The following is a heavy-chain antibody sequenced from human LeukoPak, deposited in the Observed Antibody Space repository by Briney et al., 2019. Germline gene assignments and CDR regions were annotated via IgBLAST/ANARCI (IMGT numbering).Heavy chain of an antibody. CDR1: GFTFSSYG. Sequence: GGSLRLSCAASGFTFSSYGMHWVRQAPGKGLEWVAVISYDGSNKYYADSVKGRFTISRDNSKNTLYLQMNSLRAEDTAVYYCAKGPIRAAAGKFDYWGQGTLVTVSS. V-gene: IGHV3-30*18. J-gene: IGHJ4*02. CDR3: AKGPIRAAAGKFDY. D-gene: IGHD6-13*01. CDR2: ISYDGSNK.